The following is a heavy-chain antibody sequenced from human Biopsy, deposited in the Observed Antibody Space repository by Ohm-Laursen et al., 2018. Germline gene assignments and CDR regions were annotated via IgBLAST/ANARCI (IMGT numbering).Heavy chain of an antibody. J-gene: IGHJ4*02. Sequence: GTLSLTWTVSGGSISSDYWSWIRQTPGKGLEWVGYIYYSGSTNYNPSLKSRVTISVDTSKNQFSLKLGSVTVADTAVFYCARRGSGGRSFDYWGQGSLVTVSS. D-gene: IGHD2-15*01. CDR3: ARRGSGGRSFDY. CDR2: IYYSGST. V-gene: IGHV4-59*08. CDR1: GGSISSDY.